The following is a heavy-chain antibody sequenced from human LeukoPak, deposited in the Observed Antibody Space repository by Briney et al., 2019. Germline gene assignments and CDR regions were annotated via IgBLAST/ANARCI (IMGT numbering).Heavy chain of an antibody. Sequence: SVRVSCKTSGYTFSSYAISWVRQAPGQGLEWMGGIIPIFGTANYAQKFQGRVTITADESTSTAYMELSSLRSEDTAVYYCARGGAIFGVVKDYWGQGTLVTVSS. V-gene: IGHV1-69*13. J-gene: IGHJ4*02. CDR3: ARGGAIFGVVKDY. CDR1: GYTFSSYA. D-gene: IGHD3-3*01. CDR2: IIPIFGTA.